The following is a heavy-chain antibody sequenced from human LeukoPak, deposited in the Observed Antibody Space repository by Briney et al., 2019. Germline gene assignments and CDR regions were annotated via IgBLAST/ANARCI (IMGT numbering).Heavy chain of an antibody. J-gene: IGHJ4*02. CDR1: GFTFSTYN. D-gene: IGHD1-20*01. CDR2: ISSSSSTI. V-gene: IGHV3-48*02. Sequence: PGGSLRLSCAASGFTFSTYNINWVRQASGKGLEWVSYISSSSSTIYYADSVKGRFTISRDNAKNSLYLQMNTLRDEDTAVYYCARDYNHYFDYWGQGTLVTVSS. CDR3: ARDYNHYFDY.